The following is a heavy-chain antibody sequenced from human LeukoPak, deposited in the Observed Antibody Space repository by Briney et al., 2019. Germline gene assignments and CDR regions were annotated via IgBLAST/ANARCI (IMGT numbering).Heavy chain of an antibody. CDR1: GGSISSGSYY. Sequence: PSETLSLTCTVSGGSISSGSYYWSWIRQPAGKGLEWIGRIYTSGSTNYNPSLKSRVTISVDTSKNQFSLKLSSVTAADTAVYYCAREQGLEWFGEFACDYWGQGTLVTVSS. V-gene: IGHV4-61*02. D-gene: IGHD3-10*01. CDR3: AREQGLEWFGEFACDY. J-gene: IGHJ4*02. CDR2: IYTSGST.